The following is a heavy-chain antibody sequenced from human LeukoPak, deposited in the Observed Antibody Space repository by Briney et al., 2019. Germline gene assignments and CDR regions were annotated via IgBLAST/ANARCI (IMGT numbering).Heavy chain of an antibody. D-gene: IGHD2-2*01. J-gene: IGHJ4*02. Sequence: GGSLRLSCAASGFTFDDYAMHWVRQAPGKGLEWVSGISWNSGSIGYADSVKGRFTISRDNAKNSLYLQMNGLRAEDTALYYCAKGVAAAKVDSYFDYWGQGTLVTVSS. CDR1: GFTFDDYA. CDR2: ISWNSGSI. V-gene: IGHV3-9*01. CDR3: AKGVAAAKVDSYFDY.